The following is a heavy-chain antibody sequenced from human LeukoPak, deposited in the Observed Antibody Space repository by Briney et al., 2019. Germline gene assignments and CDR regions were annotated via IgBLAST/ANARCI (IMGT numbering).Heavy chain of an antibody. J-gene: IGHJ4*02. V-gene: IGHV1-2*02. CDR2: INPNSGGT. CDR3: ARDPARITIFGVVIIEGGYYFDY. CDR1: GYTFTGYY. Sequence: ASVKVSCKASGYTFTGYYMHWVRQAPGQGLEWMGWINPNSGGTNYAQKFQGRVTMTRDTSISTAYMELSRLRSDDTAVYYCARDPARITIFGVVIIEGGYYFDYWGQGTLVTVSS. D-gene: IGHD3-3*01.